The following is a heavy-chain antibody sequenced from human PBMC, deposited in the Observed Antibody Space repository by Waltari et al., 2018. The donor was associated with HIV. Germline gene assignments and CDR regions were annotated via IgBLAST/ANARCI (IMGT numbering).Heavy chain of an antibody. Sequence: QVQLQESGPGLVKPSQTLSLTCTVSGRSISSGSYYWRWIRQPAGKGLEWIGRIYTSGSTNYNPSLKSRVTISVDTSKNQFSLKLSSVTAADTAVYYCAGGMIFGVVTGSYWGQGTLVTVSS. CDR2: IYTSGST. D-gene: IGHD3-3*01. J-gene: IGHJ4*02. CDR1: GRSISSGSYY. V-gene: IGHV4-61*02. CDR3: AGGMIFGVVTGSY.